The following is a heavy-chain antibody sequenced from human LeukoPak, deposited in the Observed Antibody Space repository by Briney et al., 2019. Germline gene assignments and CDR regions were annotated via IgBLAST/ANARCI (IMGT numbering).Heavy chain of an antibody. V-gene: IGHV4-39*07. CDR3: ATLTTPGWFNP. Sequence: SETLSLTCTVSGGSISSTSYYWGWIRQPPGKGLEWIGNIYYSGGTYYNPSLKSRVTISVDTSKNQFSQKLSSVTAADTAVYYCATLTTPGWFNPWGQGTLVTVSS. CDR1: GGSISSTSYY. D-gene: IGHD1-1*01. CDR2: IYYSGGT. J-gene: IGHJ5*02.